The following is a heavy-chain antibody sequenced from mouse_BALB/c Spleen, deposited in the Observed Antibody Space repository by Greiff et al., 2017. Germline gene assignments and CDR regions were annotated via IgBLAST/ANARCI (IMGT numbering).Heavy chain of an antibody. CDR2: IWTGGGT. J-gene: IGHJ4*01. V-gene: IGHV2-9-2*01. CDR3: VRRGSYYAMDY. CDR1: GFSLTSYD. Sequence: QVHVKQSGPGLVAPSQSLSITCTVSGFSLTSYDISWIRQPPGKGLEWLGVIWTGGGTNYNSAFMSRLSISKDNSKSQVFLKMNSLQTDDTAIYYCVRRGSYYAMDYWGQGTSVTVSS.